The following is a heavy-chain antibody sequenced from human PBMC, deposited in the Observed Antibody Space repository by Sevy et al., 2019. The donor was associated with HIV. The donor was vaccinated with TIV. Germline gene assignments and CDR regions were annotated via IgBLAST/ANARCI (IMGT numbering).Heavy chain of an antibody. D-gene: IGHD1-26*01. J-gene: IGHJ4*02. CDR2: ISYDGSNK. Sequence: GGSLRLSCAASGFTFSSNGMHWVRQAPGKALEWVAVISYDGSNKYYADSVKGRFTISRDNSKNTLYLQMNSLRAEDTAVYYCAKDGSVSYMGDGYFDYWGQGTLVTVSS. CDR1: GFTFSSNG. V-gene: IGHV3-30*18. CDR3: AKDGSVSYMGDGYFDY.